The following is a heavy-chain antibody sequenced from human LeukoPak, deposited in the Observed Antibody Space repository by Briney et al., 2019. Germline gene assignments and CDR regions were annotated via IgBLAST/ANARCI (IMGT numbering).Heavy chain of an antibody. CDR1: GGPISSYY. D-gene: IGHD1-26*01. Sequence: SETLSPTCTVSGGPISSYYWSWIRQPAGKGLEWIGRIYTSGSTYYNPSLKSRVTMSVDTSKNQFSLKLSSVTAADTAVYYCARGPSGSHQPVIYWGQGTLVTVPS. CDR2: IYTSGST. J-gene: IGHJ4*02. CDR3: ARGPSGSHQPVIY. V-gene: IGHV4-4*07.